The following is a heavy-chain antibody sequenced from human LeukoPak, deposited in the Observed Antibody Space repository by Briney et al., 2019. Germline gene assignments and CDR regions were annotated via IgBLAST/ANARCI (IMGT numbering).Heavy chain of an antibody. CDR2: FDPEDGET. V-gene: IGHV1-24*01. J-gene: IGHJ6*03. D-gene: IGHD2-8*01. CDR3: ARASPLNIVLIVYASLAEYYYYMDV. Sequence: ASVKVSCKVSGYTLTELSMHWVRQAPGKGLEWMGGFDPEDGETIYAQKFQGRVTMTEDTSTDTAYMELSSLRSEDTAVYYCARASPLNIVLIVYASLAEYYYYMDVWGKGTTVTVSS. CDR1: GYTLTELS.